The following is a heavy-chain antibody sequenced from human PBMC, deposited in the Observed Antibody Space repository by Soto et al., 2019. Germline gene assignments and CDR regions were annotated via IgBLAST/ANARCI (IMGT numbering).Heavy chain of an antibody. D-gene: IGHD2-2*01. CDR2: IVPGFGTT. CDR1: GGTFSTYG. CDR3: ARGISHIVAEPGRDAMDV. J-gene: IGHJ6*02. V-gene: IGHV1-69*06. Sequence: RASVKVSCKASGGTFSTYGISWVRQAPGQGXEWLGGIVPGFGTTKYTQRFQDRVMITADKSTSTAYMEMASLRSEDTAVYYCARGISHIVAEPGRDAMDVWGQGTTVTVSS.